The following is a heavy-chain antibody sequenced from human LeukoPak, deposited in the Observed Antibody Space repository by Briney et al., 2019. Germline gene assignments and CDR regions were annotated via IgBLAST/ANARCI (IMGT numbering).Heavy chain of an antibody. V-gene: IGHV3-48*03. D-gene: IGHD2-21*02. CDR3: ARRLPCYGMDV. Sequence: QPGGSLRLSCAASGFTFSSYEMNWVRQAPGKGLEWVSYISSSDNTVNYADSVKGRFTISRDNAKNSLYLQMNCLRAEDTAAYYCARRLPCYGMDVWGQGTTVTVSS. CDR2: ISSSDNTV. J-gene: IGHJ6*02. CDR1: GFTFSSYE.